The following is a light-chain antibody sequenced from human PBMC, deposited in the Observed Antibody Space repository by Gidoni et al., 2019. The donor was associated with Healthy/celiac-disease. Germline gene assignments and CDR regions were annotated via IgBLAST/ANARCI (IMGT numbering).Light chain of an antibody. CDR1: QRISSW. CDR3: QQYNSYLYS. CDR2: KAS. V-gene: IGKV1-5*03. J-gene: IGKJ2*03. Sequence: DLQMTQSPSTLSASVGDRVTITCRASQRISSWLAWYQQKPGKAPKLLIYKASSLESGVPSRFSGSGSGTEFTLTISSLQPDDFATYYCQQYNSYLYSFGQGTKLRSN.